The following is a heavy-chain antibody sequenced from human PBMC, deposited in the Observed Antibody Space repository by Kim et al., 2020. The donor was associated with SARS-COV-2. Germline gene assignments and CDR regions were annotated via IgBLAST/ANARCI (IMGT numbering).Heavy chain of an antibody. D-gene: IGHD6-19*01. CDR2: IKQDGSEK. CDR1: GFTFSSYW. J-gene: IGHJ4*02. CDR3: ARFKRADSSGWYPNYFDY. V-gene: IGHV3-7*05. Sequence: GGSLRLSCAASGFTFSSYWMSWVRQAPGKGLEWVANIKQDGSEKYYVDSVKGRFTISRDNAKNSLYLQMNSLRAEDTAVYYCARFKRADSSGWYPNYFDYWGQGTLVTVSS.